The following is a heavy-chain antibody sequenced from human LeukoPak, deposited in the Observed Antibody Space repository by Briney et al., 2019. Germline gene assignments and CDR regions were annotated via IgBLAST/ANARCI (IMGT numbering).Heavy chain of an antibody. CDR3: ARLGSTGYYDSSGSRRAALDY. V-gene: IGHV4-39*01. D-gene: IGHD3-22*01. CDR1: GGSISSSSYY. J-gene: IGHJ4*02. Sequence: SETLSLTCTVSGGSISSSSYYWGWIRQPPGKGLEWIGSIYYSGSTYYNPSLKSRVTISVDTSKNQFSLKLSSVTAADTAVYYCARLGSTGYYDSSGSRRAALDYWGQRTLVTVSS. CDR2: IYYSGST.